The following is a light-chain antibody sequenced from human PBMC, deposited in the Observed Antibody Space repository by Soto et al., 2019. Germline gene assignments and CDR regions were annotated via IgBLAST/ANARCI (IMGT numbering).Light chain of an antibody. J-gene: IGKJ4*01. CDR1: QGISSY. CDR3: QQLNSYPLT. V-gene: IGKV1-9*01. Sequence: IRLTQPRSSLSAFVGHVVTSLSGPSQGISSYLAWYQQKPGKAPKLLIYAASTLQSGVPSRFSGSGSGTDFTLTISSLQPEDFATYYCQQLNSYPLTFGGGTKVDIK. CDR2: AAS.